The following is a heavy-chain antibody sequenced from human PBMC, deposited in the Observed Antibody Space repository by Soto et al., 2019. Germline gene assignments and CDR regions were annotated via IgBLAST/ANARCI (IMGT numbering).Heavy chain of an antibody. D-gene: IGHD2-2*01. CDR1: GYTFTSYA. V-gene: IGHV1-3*01. Sequence: GASVKVSCKASGYTFTSYAMHWVRQAPGQRLEWMGWINAGNGNTKYSQKFQGRVTITRDTSASTAYMELSSLRSEDTAVYYCARDREPQDIVVVRGKDVWGQGTTVTVSS. CDR3: ARDREPQDIVVVRGKDV. J-gene: IGHJ6*02. CDR2: INAGNGNT.